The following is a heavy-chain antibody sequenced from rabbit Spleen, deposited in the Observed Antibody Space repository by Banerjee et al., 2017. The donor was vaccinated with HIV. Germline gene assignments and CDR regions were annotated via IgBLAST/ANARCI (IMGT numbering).Heavy chain of an antibody. V-gene: IGHV1S45*01. CDR3: ARDDANIGSIQFNL. Sequence: QEQLKESGGGLVQPGASLTLTCTASGFSFSSSDYMCWVRQAPGKGLEWIACINTYTAKGVSATWAKGRFTISKTSSTTVTLQMTSLTAADTATYFCARDDANIGSIQFNLWGQGPW. J-gene: IGHJ4*01. D-gene: IGHD3-3*01. CDR1: GFSFSSSDY. CDR2: INTYTAKG.